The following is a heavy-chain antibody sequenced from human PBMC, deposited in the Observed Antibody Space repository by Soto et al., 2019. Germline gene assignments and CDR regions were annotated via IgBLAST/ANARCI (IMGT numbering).Heavy chain of an antibody. V-gene: IGHV1-2*02. CDR1: GYTFTGYY. CDR3: ARDSYDYVWGSYRYIYFDS. D-gene: IGHD3-16*02. CDR2: INPNSGGT. J-gene: IGHJ4*02. Sequence: QVQLVQSGAEVKKPGASVKVSCKASGYTFTGYYMHWVRQAPGQGLEWMGWINPNSGGTNYAQKFQGRVTMTRDTSSSTAYMELSRLRSDDTAVYYCARDSYDYVWGSYRYIYFDSWGQGTLVTVSS.